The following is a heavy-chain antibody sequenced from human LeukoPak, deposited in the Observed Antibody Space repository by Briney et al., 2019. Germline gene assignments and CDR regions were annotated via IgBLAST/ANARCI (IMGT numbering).Heavy chain of an antibody. Sequence: SVKVSCEASGGTFSSYAISWVRQAPGQGLEWMGRIIPILGIANYAQKFQGRVTITADKSTSTAYMELSSLRSEDTAVYYCARTDSSGWYGVQNWFDPWGQGTLVTVSS. J-gene: IGHJ5*02. V-gene: IGHV1-69*04. D-gene: IGHD6-19*01. CDR1: GGTFSSYA. CDR2: IIPILGIA. CDR3: ARTDSSGWYGVQNWFDP.